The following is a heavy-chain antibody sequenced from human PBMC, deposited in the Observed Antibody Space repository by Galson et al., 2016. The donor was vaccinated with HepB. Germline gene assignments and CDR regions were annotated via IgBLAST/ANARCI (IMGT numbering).Heavy chain of an antibody. V-gene: IGHV3-9*01. CDR3: LKVVSAYDRGVYFDV. CDR2: INWKSTVD. CDR1: GFTFDDYT. Sequence: SLRLSCAASGFTFDDYTMHWVRQFPGRGLQWVASINWKSTVDAYADSVKGRFTISRDNAKNSLYLQMNSLGVGDTALYYWLKVVSAYDRGVYFDVWGQGILVTVSS. J-gene: IGHJ4*02. D-gene: IGHD5-12*01.